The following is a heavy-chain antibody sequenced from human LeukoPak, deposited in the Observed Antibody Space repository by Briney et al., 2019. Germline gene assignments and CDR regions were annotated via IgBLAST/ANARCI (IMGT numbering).Heavy chain of an antibody. CDR3: ARDASDPGQFDY. D-gene: IGHD7-27*01. V-gene: IGHV3-30-3*01. Sequence: GRSLRLSCAASGFTLSSYAMHWVRQAPGKGLEWVAVISYDGSNKYYADSVKGRFTISRDNSKNTLYLQMNSLRAEDTAVYYCARDASDPGQFDYWGQGTLVTVSS. J-gene: IGHJ4*02. CDR1: GFTLSSYA. CDR2: ISYDGSNK.